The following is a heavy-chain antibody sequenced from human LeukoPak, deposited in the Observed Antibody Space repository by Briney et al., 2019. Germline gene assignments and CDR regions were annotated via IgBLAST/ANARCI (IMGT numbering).Heavy chain of an antibody. CDR2: ISAYNGNT. CDR1: GYTLTSYG. CDR3: AVWFGELFEAEYNGHYYMDV. J-gene: IGHJ6*03. D-gene: IGHD3-10*01. Sequence: ASVKVSRKASGYTLTSYGISWVRQAPGQGLEWMRWISAYNGNTNYAQKLQGRVTMTTDTSTSTAYMELRSLRSDDTAVYYCAVWFGELFEAEYNGHYYMDVWGKGTTVTVSS. V-gene: IGHV1-18*01.